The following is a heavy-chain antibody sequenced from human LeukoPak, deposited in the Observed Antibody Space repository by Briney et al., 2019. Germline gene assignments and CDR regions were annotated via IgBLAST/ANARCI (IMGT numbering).Heavy chain of an antibody. V-gene: IGHV4-4*02. J-gene: IGHJ4*02. D-gene: IGHD2-21*02. CDR3: ARTAYCGGDCSAFDY. CDR2: IYHSGST. CDR1: GGSISSSHW. Sequence: PSETLSLTCAVSGGSISSSHWWSWVRQPPGMGLQWIGEIYHSGSTNYNPSLKSRVTISVDKSKNQFSLKLSSVTAADTAVYYCARTAYCGGDCSAFDYWGQGTLVTVSS.